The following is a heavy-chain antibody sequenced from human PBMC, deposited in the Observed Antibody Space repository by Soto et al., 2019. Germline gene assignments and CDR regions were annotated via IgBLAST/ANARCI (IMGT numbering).Heavy chain of an antibody. Sequence: ASVKVSCKASGGTFSSYAISWVRQAPGQGLEWMGGIIPIFGTANYAQKFQGRVTITADESTSTAYMELSSLRSEDTAVYYCARDRMGKGYYDSSGYYRRDAFDLWGQGTMVTVSS. V-gene: IGHV1-69*13. D-gene: IGHD3-22*01. J-gene: IGHJ3*01. CDR1: GGTFSSYA. CDR3: ARDRMGKGYYDSSGYYRRDAFDL. CDR2: IIPIFGTA.